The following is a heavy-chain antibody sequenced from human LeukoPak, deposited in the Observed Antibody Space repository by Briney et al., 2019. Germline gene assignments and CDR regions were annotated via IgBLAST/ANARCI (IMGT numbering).Heavy chain of an antibody. J-gene: IGHJ5*02. D-gene: IGHD3-9*01. CDR2: INSDSGFT. CDR3: ARNFDMKGFDP. CDR1: GYTFTGYY. Sequence: GASVKVSCKASGYTFTGYYMNWVRQAPGQGLEWIGWINSDSGFTKYAQKFQGRVIMTRDTSITTVYMDLTRLTSDDTAVYYCARNFDMKGFDPWGQGTLVTVSS. V-gene: IGHV1-2*02.